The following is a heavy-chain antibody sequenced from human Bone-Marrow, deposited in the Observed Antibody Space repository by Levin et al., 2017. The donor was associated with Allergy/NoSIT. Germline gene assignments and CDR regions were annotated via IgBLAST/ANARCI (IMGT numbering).Heavy chain of an antibody. CDR3: ARVPFGIYYFDY. CDR2: ISYSGGTT. Sequence: GGSLRLSCAASGFTFSSYAMSWVRQAPGKGLEWVSGISYSGGTTHYADSVKGRFTISRDNSKNTLYLQMNSLRAEDTAVYYCARVPFGIYYFDYWGQGTLVTVSS. J-gene: IGHJ4*02. V-gene: IGHV3-23*01. D-gene: IGHD3-10*01. CDR1: GFTFSSYA.